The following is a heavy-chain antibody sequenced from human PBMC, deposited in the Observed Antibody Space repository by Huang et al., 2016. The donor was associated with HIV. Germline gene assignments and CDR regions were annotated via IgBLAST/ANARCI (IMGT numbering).Heavy chain of an antibody. V-gene: IGHV3-33*04. CDR3: ARGDYYDSSGYHPGYFDY. CDR2: IRNDGMKK. CDR1: GFILSNYG. J-gene: IGHJ4*02. D-gene: IGHD3-22*01. Sequence: VQLIESGGGVVQPGKSLRLSCATSGFILSNYGLHWVRKAPGKGLKLVAVIRNDGMKKNYADSVRGRFTVGRDNGNNTLFLQMRSLGVDDTAVYYCARGDYYDSSGYHPGYFDYWGQGILVTVSS.